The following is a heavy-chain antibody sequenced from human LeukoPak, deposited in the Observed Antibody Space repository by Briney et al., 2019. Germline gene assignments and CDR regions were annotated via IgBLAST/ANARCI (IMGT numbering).Heavy chain of an antibody. Sequence: GGSLRLSCAASGFTFSDYWMHWVRQTPGKGLMWVSRINTDGTTTTYADSVKGRFTISRDNAKNTLYLQMNSLRVEDTAVYYCARDPYXWNSNWLDPWGQGTLVAVSS. CDR1: GFTFSDYW. V-gene: IGHV3-74*01. D-gene: IGHD1-1*01. CDR2: INTDGTTT. J-gene: IGHJ5*02. CDR3: ARDPYXWNSNWLDP.